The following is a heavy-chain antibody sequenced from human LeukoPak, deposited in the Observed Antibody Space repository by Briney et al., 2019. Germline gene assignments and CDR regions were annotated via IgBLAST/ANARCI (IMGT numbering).Heavy chain of an antibody. V-gene: IGHV3-74*01. J-gene: IGHJ4*02. D-gene: IGHD3-16*01. CDR1: GFTFSSHW. CDR3: ARGKFGGVDY. CDR2: INSDGSSI. Sequence: PGGSLRLSCAASGFTFSSHWMHWVRQAPGKRLVGVSRINSDGSSITYADSVKGRFIISRDNAKNTLYLEMNSLRAEDTAVYYCARGKFGGVDYWGQGTLVTVSS.